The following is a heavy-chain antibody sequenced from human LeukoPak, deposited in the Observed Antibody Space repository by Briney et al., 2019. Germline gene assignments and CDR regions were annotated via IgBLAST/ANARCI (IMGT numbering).Heavy chain of an antibody. CDR2: VYYSGST. V-gene: IGHV4-59*08. J-gene: IGHJ3*01. Sequence: NPSETLSLTCTVSGGSISSYYWSWIRQPPGKGLEWIGYVYYSGSTNYNPSLKSRVYISVDTSKNQFSLKLRSVTAADPAVYYCARLFSSSWYRGAFDLWGQGTMVTVSS. CDR1: GGSISSYY. CDR3: ARLFSSSWYRGAFDL. D-gene: IGHD6-13*01.